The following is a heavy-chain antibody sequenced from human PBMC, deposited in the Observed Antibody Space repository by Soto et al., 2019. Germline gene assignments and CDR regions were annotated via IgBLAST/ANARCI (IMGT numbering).Heavy chain of an antibody. V-gene: IGHV1-2*02. D-gene: IGHD2-15*01. CDR3: ARDGANDRGPDYGNLPVVX. CDR1: GYTFTGYY. Sequence: SVKVSCKASGYTFTGYYMHWVRQAPGQGLEWMGWINPNSGGTNYAQKFQGRVTMTRDTSISTAYMELSRLRSDDTAVYYCARDGANDRGPDYGNLPVVXWGQGTLVTVSX. CDR2: INPNSGGT. J-gene: IGHJ4*02.